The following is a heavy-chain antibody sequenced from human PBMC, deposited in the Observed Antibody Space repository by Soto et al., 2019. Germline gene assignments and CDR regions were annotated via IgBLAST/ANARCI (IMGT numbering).Heavy chain of an antibody. CDR2: ISSDGNKI. Sequence: GGSLRLSCAASGFTFSSFVLHWVRQAPGKGLEWVSLISSDGNKIYYADSVKGRFTISRDNSQNTLYLQMNSLTGEDTAVYYCARDKRDLRFLEWSYYFDYWGQGTLVTVSS. V-gene: IGHV3-30-3*01. J-gene: IGHJ4*02. D-gene: IGHD3-3*01. CDR3: ARDKRDLRFLEWSYYFDY. CDR1: GFTFSSFV.